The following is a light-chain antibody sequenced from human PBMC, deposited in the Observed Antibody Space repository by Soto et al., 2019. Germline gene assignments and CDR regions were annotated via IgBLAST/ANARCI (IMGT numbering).Light chain of an antibody. CDR2: GTS. J-gene: IGKJ1*01. Sequence: EIVLTQSPGTLSLSPGETATLSCRASQTVGTNFLAWYQQKPGQAPRLLMFGTSNRATDIPDRFGGSGSGTDFTLTISRLEPEDVAVYYCQHYSRTLPWTFGQVTKVEIK. CDR1: QTVGTNF. V-gene: IGKV3-20*01. CDR3: QHYSRTLPWT.